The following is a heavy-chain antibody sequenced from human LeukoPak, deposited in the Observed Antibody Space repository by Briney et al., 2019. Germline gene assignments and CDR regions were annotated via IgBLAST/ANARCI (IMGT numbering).Heavy chain of an antibody. D-gene: IGHD3-16*01. CDR2: ISGWSSDI. Sequence: GGSLGLSCAGSEFTFSSYSMNWVRQAPGKGLEWVSSISGWSSDIYYADSVKGRFTISRDNSKNSLYLQMKSLRAEDTALYYCARRGYHDYSGFDYWGQGTLVTVSS. V-gene: IGHV3-21*01. CDR3: ARRGYHDYSGFDY. J-gene: IGHJ4*02. CDR1: EFTFSSYS.